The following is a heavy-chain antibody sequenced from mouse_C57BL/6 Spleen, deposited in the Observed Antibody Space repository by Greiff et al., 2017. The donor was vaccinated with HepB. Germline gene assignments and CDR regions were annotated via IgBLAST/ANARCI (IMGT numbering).Heavy chain of an antibody. CDR2: ISSGGSYT. Sequence: DVHLVESGGDLVKPGGSLKLSCAASGFTFSSYGMSWVRQTPDKRLEWVATISSGGSYTYYPDSVKGRFTISRDNAKNTLYLQMSSLKSEDTAMYYCARHGDSYAMDYWGQGTSVTVSS. V-gene: IGHV5-6*01. CDR3: ARHGDSYAMDY. J-gene: IGHJ4*01. CDR1: GFTFSSYG.